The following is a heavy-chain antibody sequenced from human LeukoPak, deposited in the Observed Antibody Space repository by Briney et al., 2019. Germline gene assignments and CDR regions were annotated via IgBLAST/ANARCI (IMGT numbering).Heavy chain of an antibody. CDR2: IKQDGSEK. V-gene: IGHV3-7*01. J-gene: IGHJ4*02. CDR3: ARVQQWLAGFDY. CDR1: GFTLSSYW. Sequence: GGPLRLSCAASGFTLSSYWMSWVRQAPGKGLEWVANIKQDGSEKYYVDSVKGRFTISRDNAKNSLYLQMNSLRAEDTAVYYCARVQQWLAGFDYWGQGTLVTVSS. D-gene: IGHD6-19*01.